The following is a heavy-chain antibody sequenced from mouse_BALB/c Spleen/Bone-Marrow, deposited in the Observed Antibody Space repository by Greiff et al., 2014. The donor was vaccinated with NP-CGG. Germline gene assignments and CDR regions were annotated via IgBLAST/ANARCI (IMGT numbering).Heavy chain of an antibody. Sequence: VQLQQSGAELARPGASVKLSCKASGYTFTSYWMQWVKQRPGQGLEWIGAIYPGDGDTRYTQKFKGKATLTADKSSSTAYMQLSSLASEDSAVYYCARRDCGIRENYYAMDYWGQGTSVSVSS. J-gene: IGHJ4*01. CDR3: ARRDCGIRENYYAMDY. V-gene: IGHV1-87*01. CDR2: IYPGDGDT. D-gene: IGHD1-2*01. CDR1: GYTFTSYW.